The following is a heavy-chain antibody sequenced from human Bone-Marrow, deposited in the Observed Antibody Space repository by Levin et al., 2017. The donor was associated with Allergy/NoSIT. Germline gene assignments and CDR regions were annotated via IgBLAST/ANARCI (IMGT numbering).Heavy chain of an antibody. CDR2: ISSSSSYI. CDR1: GFTFSSYS. J-gene: IGHJ4*02. V-gene: IGHV3-21*01. Sequence: GGSLRLSCAASGFTFSSYSMNWVRQAPGKGLEWVSSISSSSSYIYYADSVKGRFTISRDNAKNSLYLQMNSLRAEDTAVYYCARDQSYYDSSGYTDYWGQGTLVTVSS. CDR3: ARDQSYYDSSGYTDY. D-gene: IGHD3-22*01.